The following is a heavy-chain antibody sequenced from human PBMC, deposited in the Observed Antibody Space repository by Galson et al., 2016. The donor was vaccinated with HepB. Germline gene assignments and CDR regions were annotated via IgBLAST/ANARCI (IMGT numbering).Heavy chain of an antibody. V-gene: IGHV2-70*01. J-gene: IGHJ3*01. D-gene: IGHD6-13*01. CDR1: GFSPSTIGMS. CDR2: IDWDDDK. Sequence: PALVTPTQTLTLTCTFSGFSPSTIGMSVSWIRQPPGKALEWLGLIDWDDDKYYSISLKTRLTISKDTSINQVVLTMSNVYPVDTATYYCARLDAAPGAAAAFDFWGPGTMVTVSS. CDR3: ARLDAAPGAAAAFDF.